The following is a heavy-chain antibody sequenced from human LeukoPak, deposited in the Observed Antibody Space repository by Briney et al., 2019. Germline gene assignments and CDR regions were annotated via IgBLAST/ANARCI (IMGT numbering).Heavy chain of an antibody. CDR3: ARQNLGLFDL. CDR1: GGSISSYF. Sequence: SETLSLTCTVSGGSISSYFWTWIRQPPGKGLKWIGYIYYSGSTNYYPSLKSRVTISVDTSKNQFSLKLSSVTAADTAVYYCARQNLGLFDLWGRGTLVTVSS. V-gene: IGHV4-59*08. D-gene: IGHD3-16*01. J-gene: IGHJ2*01. CDR2: IYYSGST.